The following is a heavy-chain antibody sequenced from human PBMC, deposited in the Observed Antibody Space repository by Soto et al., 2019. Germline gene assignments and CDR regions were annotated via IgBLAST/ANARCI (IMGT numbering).Heavy chain of an antibody. CDR3: ARDMVRGVIIQPFDY. CDR2: IWYDGSNK. J-gene: IGHJ4*02. Sequence: GGSLILSCAASGFTFSSYGMHWVRQAPGKGLEWVAVIWYDGSNKYYADSVKGRFTISRDNSKNTLYLQMNSLRAEDTAVYYCARDMVRGVIIQPFDYWGQGTLVTVSS. V-gene: IGHV3-33*01. CDR1: GFTFSSYG. D-gene: IGHD3-10*01.